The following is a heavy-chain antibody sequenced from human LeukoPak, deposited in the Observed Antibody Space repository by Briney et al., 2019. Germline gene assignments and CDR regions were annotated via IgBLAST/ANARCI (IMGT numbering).Heavy chain of an antibody. D-gene: IGHD2-2*02. CDR2: IDPSDSYT. Sequence: GESLRISCEGSGYSFTSYWISWVRQMPGKGLEWMGRIDPSDSYTNYSPSFQGHVTISADKSISTAYLQWSSLKASDTAMYYCARSPTVVVPAAIGFEGDNWFDPWGQGTLVTVSS. V-gene: IGHV5-10-1*01. J-gene: IGHJ5*02. CDR1: GYSFTSYW. CDR3: ARSPTVVVPAAIGFEGDNWFDP.